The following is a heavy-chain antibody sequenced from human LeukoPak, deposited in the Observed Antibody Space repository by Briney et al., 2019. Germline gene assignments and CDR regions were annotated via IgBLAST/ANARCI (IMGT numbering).Heavy chain of an antibody. J-gene: IGHJ4*02. Sequence: GGSLRLSCAASGFTFSSYATSWVRQAPGKGLEWVSATSGSGGSTYYADSVKGRFTISRDNSKNTLYLQMNSLRAEDTAVYYCGKYGFGEFHFDYWGQGTLVTVSS. D-gene: IGHD3-10*01. CDR3: GKYGFGEFHFDY. V-gene: IGHV3-23*01. CDR2: TSGSGGST. CDR1: GFTFSSYA.